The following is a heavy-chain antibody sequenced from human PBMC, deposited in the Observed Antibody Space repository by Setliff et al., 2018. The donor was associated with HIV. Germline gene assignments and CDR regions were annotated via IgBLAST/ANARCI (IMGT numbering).Heavy chain of an antibody. CDR3: ARQVTVVGYFETAAGSFNY. CDR2: INHSGST. J-gene: IGHJ4*02. V-gene: IGHV4-34*01. CDR1: VGSFSGYY. Sequence: SETLSLTCAVYVGSFSGYYWSWIRQPPGKGLEWIGEINHSGSTNYNPSLKSRVTMSVDTSKNQFSLKVRSVTAADTAVYYCARQVTVVGYFETAAGSFNYWGPGTLVTVSS. D-gene: IGHD2-21*01.